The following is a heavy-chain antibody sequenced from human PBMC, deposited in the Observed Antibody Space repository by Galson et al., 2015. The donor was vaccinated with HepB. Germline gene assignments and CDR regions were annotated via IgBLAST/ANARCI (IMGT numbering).Heavy chain of an antibody. J-gene: IGHJ6*03. CDR2: ISWHSGTI. V-gene: IGHV3-9*01. Sequence: SLRLSCAASGFTFEDFAMHWVRQVPGKGLEWVSSISWHSGTIDYADSMKGRFTISRDNAKNSLYLEMNSLRGEDTALYYCAKGPASMFRNTHYTYIDVWGKGTTVTVSS. CDR3: AKGPASMFRNTHYTYIDV. D-gene: IGHD2-2*01. CDR1: GFTFEDFA.